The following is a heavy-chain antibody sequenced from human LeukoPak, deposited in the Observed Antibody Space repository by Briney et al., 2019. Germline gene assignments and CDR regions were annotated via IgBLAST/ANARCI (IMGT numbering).Heavy chain of an antibody. D-gene: IGHD4-17*01. J-gene: IGHJ6*02. CDR2: ISSSSSYI. CDR3: ARDMWYGDYVYYYYGMDV. CDR1: GFTFSSYS. V-gene: IGHV3-21*01. Sequence: GGSLRLSCAASGFTFSSYSMNWVRQAPGKGLEWVSSISSSSSYIYYADSVKGRFTISRDNAKNSLYLQMNSLRAEDTAVYYCARDMWYGDYVYYYYGMDVWGQGTTVTVSS.